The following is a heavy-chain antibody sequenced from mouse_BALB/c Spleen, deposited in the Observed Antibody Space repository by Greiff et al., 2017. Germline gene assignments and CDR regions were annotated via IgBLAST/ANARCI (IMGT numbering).Heavy chain of an antibody. D-gene: IGHD2-4*01. CDR1: GFSLTSYG. CDR3: ASIYYDYDVGAMDY. J-gene: IGHJ4*01. V-gene: IGHV2-2*02. CDR2: IWSGGST. Sequence: QVQLKESGPGLVQPSQSLSITCTVSGFSLTSYGVHWVRQSPGKGLEWLGVIWSGGSTDYNAAFISRLSISKDNSKSQVFFKMNSLQANDTAIYYCASIYYDYDVGAMDYWGQGTSVTVSS.